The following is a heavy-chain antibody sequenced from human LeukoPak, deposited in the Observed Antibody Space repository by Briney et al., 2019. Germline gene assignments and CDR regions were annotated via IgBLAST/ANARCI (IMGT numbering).Heavy chain of an antibody. Sequence: SETLSLTCTVSGGSISSYYWSWIRQPPGKGLEWIGYIYYSGSTNYNPSLKSRVTISVDTSKNQFSLKLSSVTAADTAVYYCAKTYNWRGSWFDPWGQGTLVTVSS. CDR1: GGSISSYY. V-gene: IGHV4-59*12. D-gene: IGHD1-20*01. CDR3: AKTYNWRGSWFDP. CDR2: IYYSGST. J-gene: IGHJ5*02.